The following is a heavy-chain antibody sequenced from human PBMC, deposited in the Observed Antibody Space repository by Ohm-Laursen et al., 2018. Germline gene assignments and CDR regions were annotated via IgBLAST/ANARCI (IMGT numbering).Heavy chain of an antibody. CDR2: FWANGIDK. CDR3: ARANSHRVVPVAGLDYDGMDV. CDR1: GYTFPHFG. Sequence: SLRLSCAASGYTFPHFGVHWVRQAPGKGLEWVAGFWANGIDKYYADSVKGRFTISRDNSKNTLYLQMNSLRAEDTAVYYCARANSHRVVPVAGLDYDGMDVWGQGTTVTVSS. V-gene: IGHV3-33*01. D-gene: IGHD2-2*01. J-gene: IGHJ6*02.